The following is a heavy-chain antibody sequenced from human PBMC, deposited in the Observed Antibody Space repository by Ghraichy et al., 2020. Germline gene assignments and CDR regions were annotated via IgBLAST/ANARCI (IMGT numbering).Heavy chain of an antibody. J-gene: IGHJ6*03. V-gene: IGHV1-8*02. Sequence: ASVKVSCKASGYTFTSYDINWVRQAPGQGLEWMGWINPNSGNTGYAQKFQGRVTMTRNTSISTAYMELSSLRSEDTAVYYCARDPNQYDYTNYYYYMDVWGKGTTVTVSS. D-gene: IGHD4-11*01. CDR3: ARDPNQYDYTNYYYYMDV. CDR2: INPNSGNT. CDR1: GYTFTSYD.